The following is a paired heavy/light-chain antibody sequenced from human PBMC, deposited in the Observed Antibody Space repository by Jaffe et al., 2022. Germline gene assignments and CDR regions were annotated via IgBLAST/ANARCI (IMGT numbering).Light chain of an antibody. V-gene: IGLV2-14*03. J-gene: IGLJ2*01. CDR2: DVI. CDR1: TSDVGAYNY. Sequence: QSALTQPASVSGSPGQSITISCTGTTSDVGAYNYVSWYQQHPGKAPKLVIYDVINRPSGVSNRFSGSKSGNTASLTISGLHPEDEAVYYCSSYATSITLLFGGGTKLTVL. CDR3: SSYATSITLL.
Heavy chain of an antibody. Sequence: EVQVVESGGGLVQPGRSLRLSCATSGFTFDDYAMHWVRQAPGKGLEWVSGISWNSDSLAYADSVKGRFTISRDNAKNSLYLQMNSLRLEDTALYYCAKDIRGYCSGGSCYHIGDAFDVWGQGTMVTVSS. CDR1: GFTFDDYA. CDR3: AKDIRGYCSGGSCYHIGDAFDV. J-gene: IGHJ3*01. CDR2: ISWNSDSL. D-gene: IGHD2-15*01. V-gene: IGHV3-9*01.